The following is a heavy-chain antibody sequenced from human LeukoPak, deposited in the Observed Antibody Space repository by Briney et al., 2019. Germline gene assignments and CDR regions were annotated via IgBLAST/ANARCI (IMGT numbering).Heavy chain of an antibody. CDR1: GFTIRRYW. Sequence: PGGSLRLSCAASGFTIRRYWMSWVRQAPGKGLEWVSAISGSGGSTYYADSVKGRFTISRDSSKNTLYLQMNSLRGEDTAVYYCAKDPALYSYGSDGGYWGQGTLVTVSS. J-gene: IGHJ4*02. CDR3: AKDPALYSYGSDGGY. D-gene: IGHD5-18*01. CDR2: ISGSGGST. V-gene: IGHV3-23*01.